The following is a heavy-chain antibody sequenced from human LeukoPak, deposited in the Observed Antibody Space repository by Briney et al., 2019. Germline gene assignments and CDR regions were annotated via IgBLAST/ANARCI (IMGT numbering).Heavy chain of an antibody. CDR3: AKDIRVWGSYRYPCLDY. Sequence: GRSLRLSCAASGFTFNTFDMHWVRQAPGKGLEWVAVISYDGDNKYYADSVNGRFTISRDNSKNTLSLQMDSLRAEDTAVYYCAKDIRVWGSYRYPCLDYWGQGTLVTVSA. CDR1: GFTFNTFD. D-gene: IGHD3-16*02. CDR2: ISYDGDNK. V-gene: IGHV3-30*06. J-gene: IGHJ4*02.